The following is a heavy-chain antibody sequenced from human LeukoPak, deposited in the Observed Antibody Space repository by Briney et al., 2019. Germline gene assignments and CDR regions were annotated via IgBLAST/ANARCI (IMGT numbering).Heavy chain of an antibody. Sequence: PSETLSLTCSASGASTSDKYWSWIRQSPGRTLEWIGHIYNGRNTKYNPSLTSRVTISVDTSKNQFSLSLTSVTAADTAMYYCAQTTGWPGFDFWGPGALVTV. D-gene: IGHD6-19*01. CDR2: IYNGRNT. J-gene: IGHJ4*02. CDR1: GASTSDKY. CDR3: AQTTGWPGFDF. V-gene: IGHV4-59*08.